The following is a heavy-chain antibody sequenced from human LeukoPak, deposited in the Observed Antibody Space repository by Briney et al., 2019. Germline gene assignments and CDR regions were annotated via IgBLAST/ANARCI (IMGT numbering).Heavy chain of an antibody. V-gene: IGHV1-8*01. CDR1: GYTFTSYD. CDR2: MNPNSGNT. J-gene: IGHJ6*02. D-gene: IGHD6-6*01. CDR3: ARAYSRPPSIAARRVGYYGMVV. Sequence: GASVKVSCKASGYTFTSYDINWVRQATGQGLEWMGWMNPNSGNTGYAQKFQGRVTMTRNTSISTAYMELSSLRSEDTAVYYCARAYSRPPSIAARRVGYYGMVVWGQGTTVTVSS.